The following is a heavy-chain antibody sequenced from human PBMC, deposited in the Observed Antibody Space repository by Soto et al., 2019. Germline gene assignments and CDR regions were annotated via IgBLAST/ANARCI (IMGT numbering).Heavy chain of an antibody. D-gene: IGHD6-19*01. CDR2: INAGNGNT. Sequence: QVQLVQSGAEVKKPGASVKVSCKASGYTFTSYAMHWVRQAPGQRLEWMGWINAGNGNTKYSQKFQGRVTITRDTSASTAHMALSSLRSEDTAVYYCARELPRYSSGFQLGCPLGYWGQGTLVTVSS. J-gene: IGHJ4*02. CDR1: GYTFTSYA. V-gene: IGHV1-3*01. CDR3: ARELPRYSSGFQLGCPLGY.